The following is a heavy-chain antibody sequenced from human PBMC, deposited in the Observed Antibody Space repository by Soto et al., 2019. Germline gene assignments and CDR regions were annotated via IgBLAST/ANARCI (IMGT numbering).Heavy chain of an antibody. CDR2: ISYEGSEK. CDR3: VKDKGAAAGFDY. D-gene: IGHD6-13*01. V-gene: IGHV3-30*18. Sequence: ESGGGVVQPGRSLRLSCAASGFTFSNNGMHWVRQAPGKGLEWMGVISYEGSEKYYVGSVKGRFTISRDNSKNTLYLQMDTLRAEDTAIYYCVKDKGAAAGFDYWGQGILVTVSS. CDR1: GFTFSNNG. J-gene: IGHJ4*02.